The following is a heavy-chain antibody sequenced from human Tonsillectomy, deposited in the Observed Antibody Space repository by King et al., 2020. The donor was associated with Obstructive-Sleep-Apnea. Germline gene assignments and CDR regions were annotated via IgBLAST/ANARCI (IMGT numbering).Heavy chain of an antibody. J-gene: IGHJ4*02. CDR3: ARRIAAGGTCIGY. V-gene: IGHV1-8*01. CDR1: GDTFTSYD. D-gene: IGHD6-13*01. Sequence: QLVQSGADVKKPGASVKVSCKASGDTFTSYDINWVGQATGQGLAWMVWMNPNSGNKGYAQKFQGRVTMTRNTSISTAYMELSSLRSEDTAVYYCARRIAAGGTCIGYWGQGTLVIVSS. CDR2: MNPNSGNK.